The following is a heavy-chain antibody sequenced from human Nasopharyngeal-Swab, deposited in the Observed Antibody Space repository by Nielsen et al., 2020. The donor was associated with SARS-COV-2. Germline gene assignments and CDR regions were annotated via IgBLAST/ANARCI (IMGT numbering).Heavy chain of an antibody. Sequence: WIRQPPGKGLEWVAVISYEGSNKYYADSVKGRFTISRDNSKTTLYLQMNSLRAEDTSVYYCARGPGDGMDVWGQGTTVTVSS. J-gene: IGHJ6*02. D-gene: IGHD3-10*01. CDR3: ARGPGDGMDV. V-gene: IGHV3-30-3*01. CDR2: ISYEGSNK.